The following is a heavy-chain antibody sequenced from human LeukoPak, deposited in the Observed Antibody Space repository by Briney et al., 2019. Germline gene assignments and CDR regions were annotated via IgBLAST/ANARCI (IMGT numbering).Heavy chain of an antibody. CDR1: GGSISSYY. J-gene: IGHJ6*02. CDR3: ARAILAARPADYCYGMDV. D-gene: IGHD6-6*01. Sequence: PSETLSLTCTVSGGSISSYYWSWIRQPPGKGLEWIGYIYYSGSTNYNPSLKSRVTISVDTSKNQFSLKLSSVTAADTAVYYCARAILAARPADYCYGMDVWGQGTTVTVSS. V-gene: IGHV4-59*01. CDR2: IYYSGST.